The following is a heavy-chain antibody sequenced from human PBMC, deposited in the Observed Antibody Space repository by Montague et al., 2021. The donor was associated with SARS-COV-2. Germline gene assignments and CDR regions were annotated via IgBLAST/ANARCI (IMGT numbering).Heavy chain of an antibody. CDR1: GGSISSYY. V-gene: IGHV4-59*01. D-gene: IGHD6-19*01. Sequence: SETLSLTCTVSGGSISSYYWSWIRQPPGKGLEWIGYIYYSGSTNYKPSLKSRVTISVDTSKNQFSLKLSLVTAADAAVYFCARGSGWMGNAFDIWGQGTMVTVSS. CDR2: IYYSGST. CDR3: ARGSGWMGNAFDI. J-gene: IGHJ3*02.